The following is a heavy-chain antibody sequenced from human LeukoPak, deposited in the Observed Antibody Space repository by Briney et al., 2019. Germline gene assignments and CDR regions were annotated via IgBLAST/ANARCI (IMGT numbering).Heavy chain of an antibody. D-gene: IGHD5-12*01. V-gene: IGHV3-23*01. CDR1: GFTLSSYE. CDR3: AEGGDSGYDGNYFDY. Sequence: GGSLRLSCTVSGFTLSSYEMSWIRQAPGKGLKWVSSIDYSGGSTYYADSVKGRFTISRDNSKNTLYLQMNSLRAEDTAVYYCAEGGDSGYDGNYFDYWGQGTLVTVSS. J-gene: IGHJ4*02. CDR2: IDYSGGST.